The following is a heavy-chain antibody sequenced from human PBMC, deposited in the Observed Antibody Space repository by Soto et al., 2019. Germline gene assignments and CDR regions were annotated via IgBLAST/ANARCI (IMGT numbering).Heavy chain of an antibody. CDR3: AEGGTGGGLGY. V-gene: IGHV3-74*01. Sequence: GGSLRLSCAASGFPFSRYWMHWVRQDPGKGLVWVSRIKSDGSDTRYADAVTGRFTISRDNAKNTLYLQMNSLRVEDTAVYYCAEGGTGGGLGYWGRGTLVTVSS. J-gene: IGHJ4*02. D-gene: IGHD2-8*02. CDR1: GFPFSRYW. CDR2: IKSDGSDT.